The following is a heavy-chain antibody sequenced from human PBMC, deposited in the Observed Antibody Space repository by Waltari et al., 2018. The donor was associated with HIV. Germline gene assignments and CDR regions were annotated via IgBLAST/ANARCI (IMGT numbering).Heavy chain of an antibody. CDR3: ARGGPSGASVGTRLDV. Sequence: ESWGRVVQPGGYLRLSCSDSNITVDSYAMHWVRQAPGKWRELGASMSDDWNTQVYAAFAEGRFIVSRDVDRNLILLQITSLTIDDSALYFCARGGPSGASVGTRLDVWGRGTAVTVSS. CDR2: MSDDWNTQ. V-gene: IGHV3-30-3*01. CDR1: NITVDSYA. D-gene: IGHD2-21*02. J-gene: IGHJ6*02.